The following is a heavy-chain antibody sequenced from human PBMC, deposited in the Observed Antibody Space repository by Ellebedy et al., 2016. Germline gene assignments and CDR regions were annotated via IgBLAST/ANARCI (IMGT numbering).Heavy chain of an antibody. CDR2: VNTFSGNT. D-gene: IGHD3-10*01. CDR1: DYTFTTFS. V-gene: IGHV1-18*04. J-gene: IGHJ4*02. Sequence: ASVKVSXXASDYTFTTFSITWVRQVPGQRLEWMGFVNTFSGNTKFAQKFQGRVSMTTDSSTHTAYMDLRSLRSDDTAMYYCAKTSGWGYGENWGQGTLVTVSS. CDR3: AKTSGWGYGEN.